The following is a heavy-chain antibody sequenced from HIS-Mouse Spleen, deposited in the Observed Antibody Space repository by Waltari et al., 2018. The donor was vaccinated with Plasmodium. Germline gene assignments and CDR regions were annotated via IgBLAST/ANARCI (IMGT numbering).Heavy chain of an antibody. CDR2: IYFSGST. J-gene: IGHJ4*02. CDR1: GGPFSGYF. V-gene: IGHV4-59*08. D-gene: IGHD5-18*01. Sequence: QVHLQESGPGLLKPPETLSLTCTVSGGPFSGYFCSWIRQPPGKGLEWIGYIYFSGSTNYNPSLKSRVTISVDTSKNQFSLKLSSVTAADTAVYYCARLRYSYGYFDYWGQGTLVTVSS. CDR3: ARLRYSYGYFDY.